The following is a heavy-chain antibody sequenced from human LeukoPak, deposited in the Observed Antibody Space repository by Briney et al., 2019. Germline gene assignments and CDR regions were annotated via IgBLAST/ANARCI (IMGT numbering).Heavy chain of an antibody. CDR2: ISGSGGST. D-gene: IGHD3-22*01. Sequence: GGSLRLSCAASGFTFSSYAMSWVRQAPGKGLEWVSAISGSGGSTYYADSVKGRFTISRDNSKNTLYLQMNSLRAEDTAVYYCARDSYYYDSSGSDFDYWGQGTLVTVSS. CDR1: GFTFSSYA. CDR3: ARDSYYYDSSGSDFDY. V-gene: IGHV3-23*01. J-gene: IGHJ4*02.